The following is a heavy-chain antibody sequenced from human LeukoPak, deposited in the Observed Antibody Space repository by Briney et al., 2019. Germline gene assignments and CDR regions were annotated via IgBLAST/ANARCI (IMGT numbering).Heavy chain of an antibody. J-gene: IGHJ4*02. V-gene: IGHV1-18*01. CDR3: ARDGTSTDDY. CDR1: GYTFSNVG. D-gene: IGHD2-2*01. Sequence: ASLKVSCKASGYTFSNVGISCGRQDPGQGLEWMGWISGTNDNPNYGQNFQGRFTVTSDSSTSTAYMELRNLRSDDAAVYYCARDGTSTDDYWGQGTLVTVSS. CDR2: ISGTNDNP.